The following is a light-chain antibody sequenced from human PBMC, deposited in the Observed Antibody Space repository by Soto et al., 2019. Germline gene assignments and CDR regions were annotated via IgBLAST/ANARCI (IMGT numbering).Light chain of an antibody. CDR3: QQSYGVPFT. Sequence: DIQMTQSPSSLSASVGDRVTITCRASQSISTYLNWYQHKPGEAPKLLIFAVSNFPSGVPSRFSGSGSGTDFSLTIGSLQPEDVATYYCQQSYGVPFTFGPGTEVDVK. CDR2: AVS. CDR1: QSISTY. J-gene: IGKJ3*01. V-gene: IGKV1-39*01.